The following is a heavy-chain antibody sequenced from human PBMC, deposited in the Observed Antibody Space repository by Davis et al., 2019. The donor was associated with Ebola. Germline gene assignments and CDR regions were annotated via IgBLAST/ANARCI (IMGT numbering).Heavy chain of an antibody. Sequence: PSETLSLTCTVSGGSVSSPTHYWGWIRQPPGKGLEWIATIYYTGNTYFNPSLKSRVTISLDTSKNQFSLELNSVTAADTAVYYCARSGMVAATGFDYWGQGTLVTVSS. J-gene: IGHJ4*02. CDR2: IYYTGNT. CDR1: GGSVSSPTHY. CDR3: ARSGMVAATGFDY. V-gene: IGHV4-39*07. D-gene: IGHD2-15*01.